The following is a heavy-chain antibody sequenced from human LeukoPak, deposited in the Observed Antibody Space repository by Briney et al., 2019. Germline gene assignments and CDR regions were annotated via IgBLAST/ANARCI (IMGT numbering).Heavy chain of an antibody. CDR3: ATILRFLERVIEGRPVYSEQPLDY. D-gene: IGHD3-3*01. J-gene: IGHJ4*02. CDR2: ISGSGGST. CDR1: GFTFCSYA. Sequence: QSGGSLRLSCAASGFTFCSYAMSWVRQAPGKGLEWVSAISGSGGSTYYADSVKGRFTISRDNSKNTLYLQMNSLRAEDTAVYYCATILRFLERVIEGRPVYSEQPLDYWGQGTLVTVSS. V-gene: IGHV3-23*01.